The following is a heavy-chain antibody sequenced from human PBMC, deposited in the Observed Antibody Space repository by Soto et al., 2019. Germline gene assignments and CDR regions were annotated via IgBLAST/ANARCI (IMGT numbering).Heavy chain of an antibody. D-gene: IGHD2-2*01. CDR2: IIPILGIA. Sequence: GASVKVSCKASGGTFSSYTISWVRQAPGQGLEWMGRIIPILGIANYAQKFQGRVTITADKSTSTAYMELSSLRSEDTAVYYCARGWNVVVPASDYYFDYWGQGTLVTVSS. J-gene: IGHJ4*02. CDR1: GGTFSSYT. V-gene: IGHV1-69*02. CDR3: ARGWNVVVPASDYYFDY.